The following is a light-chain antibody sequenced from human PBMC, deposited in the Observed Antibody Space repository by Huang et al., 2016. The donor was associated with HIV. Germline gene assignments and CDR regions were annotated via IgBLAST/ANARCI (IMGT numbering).Light chain of an antibody. J-gene: IGKJ1*01. V-gene: IGKV3-11*01. CDR3: QQRSNWPT. CDR2: DAP. Sequence: EIVLTQSPATLSLSPGERATLSCRASQSVSSYLAWYQQKPGQAPRLLIYDAPNRATGIPARFSGSGSGTDFTLTISSLEPEDFAVYYCQQRSNWPTFGQGTKVEIK. CDR1: QSVSSY.